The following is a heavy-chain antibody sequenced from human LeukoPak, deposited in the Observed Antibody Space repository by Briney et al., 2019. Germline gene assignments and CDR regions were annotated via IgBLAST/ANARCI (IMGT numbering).Heavy chain of an antibody. Sequence: GGSLRLSCAASGFTFSSYAMRWVRQAPGKGLEWVSAISGSGGSTYYADCGKGRFTISRDNSKNTLYLQMNSLRAEDTAVYYCAKDYYFGVVIVRLDQFDPWGQGTLVTVSS. V-gene: IGHV3-23*01. D-gene: IGHD3-3*01. CDR1: GFTFSSYA. CDR2: ISGSGGST. J-gene: IGHJ5*02. CDR3: AKDYYFGVVIVRLDQFDP.